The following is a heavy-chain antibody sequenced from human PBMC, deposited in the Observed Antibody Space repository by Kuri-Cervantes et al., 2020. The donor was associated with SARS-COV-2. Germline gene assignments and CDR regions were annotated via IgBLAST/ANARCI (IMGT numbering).Heavy chain of an antibody. Sequence: SVKVSCKASGGTFSSYAISWVRQAPGQGLEWMGGIIPIFGTANYAQKFQGRVTITTDESTSTAYMELSSLRSEDTAVYYCASLYFDDSSSEDYAFDIWGQGTMVT. V-gene: IGHV1-69*05. CDR2: IIPIFGTA. CDR1: GGTFSSYA. J-gene: IGHJ3*02. D-gene: IGHD6-13*01. CDR3: ASLYFDDSSSEDYAFDI.